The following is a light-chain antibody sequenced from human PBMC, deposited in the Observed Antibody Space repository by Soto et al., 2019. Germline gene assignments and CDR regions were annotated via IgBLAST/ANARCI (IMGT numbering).Light chain of an antibody. Sequence: FMLTQPHSVSESPGKTITISCTRSSGSIASNFVQWYQQRPGSAPTTVIYENSQRPSGVPDRFSGSIDSSSNSASLTISGLKTDDEADYYCQSYDTINRVFGGGTKVTVL. J-gene: IGLJ3*02. CDR2: ENS. CDR1: SGSIASNF. V-gene: IGLV6-57*04. CDR3: QSYDTINRV.